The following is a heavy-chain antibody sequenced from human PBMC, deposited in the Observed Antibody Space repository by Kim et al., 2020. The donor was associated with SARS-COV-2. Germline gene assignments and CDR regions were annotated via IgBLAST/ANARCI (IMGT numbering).Heavy chain of an antibody. V-gene: IGHV1-24*01. J-gene: IGHJ6*02. Sequence: ASVKVSCKVSGYTLTELSMHWVRQAPGKGLEWMGGFDPEDGETIYAQKFQGRVTMTEDTSTDTAYMELSSLRSEDTAVYYCATEDIVIVPAALRGYYYYGMDVWGQGTTVTVSS. CDR1: GYTLTELS. CDR2: FDPEDGET. D-gene: IGHD2-2*01. CDR3: ATEDIVIVPAALRGYYYYGMDV.